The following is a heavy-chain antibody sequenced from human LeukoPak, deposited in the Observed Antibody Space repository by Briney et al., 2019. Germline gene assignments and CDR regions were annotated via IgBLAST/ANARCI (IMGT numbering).Heavy chain of an antibody. J-gene: IGHJ4*02. CDR1: GFTFSSYS. V-gene: IGHV3-48*01. Sequence: PGGSLRLSCAASGFTFSSYSMNWVRQAPGKGLEWVSYISSSSTIYYADSVKGRFTISRDNSKNTQYLQMGNLRADDMAVYYCARDSSSGYSFDSWGQGTLVTVSS. D-gene: IGHD6-19*01. CDR3: ARDSSSGYSFDS. CDR2: ISSSSTI.